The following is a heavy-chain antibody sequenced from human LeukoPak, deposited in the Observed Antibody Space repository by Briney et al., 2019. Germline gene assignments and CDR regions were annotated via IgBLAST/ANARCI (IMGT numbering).Heavy chain of an antibody. J-gene: IGHJ4*02. CDR3: AKDPLLTGDNLDVDY. CDR2: ISGSGGST. D-gene: IGHD1-1*01. Sequence: PGGSLRLSCAASGFTFSSYAMSSVRQAPGKGLEWVSAISGSGGSTYYADSVKGRFTISSDNSKNTLYLQMNSLRAEDTAVYYCAKDPLLTGDNLDVDYWGQGTLVTVSS. V-gene: IGHV3-23*01. CDR1: GFTFSSYA.